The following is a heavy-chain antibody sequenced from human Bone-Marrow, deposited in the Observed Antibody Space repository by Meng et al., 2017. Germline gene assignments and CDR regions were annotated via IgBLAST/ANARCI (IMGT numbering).Heavy chain of an antibody. J-gene: IGHJ4*01. CDR2: IYHSGNT. D-gene: IGHD5-24*01. CDR3: ARDWDGYNYYDL. V-gene: IGHV4-38-2*02. Sequence: SQTLSLTCAVSNFSISSGYYWAWIRQPPGKGLEWIGSIYHSGNTYCNPSLKSRVTISVDTSKNQFSLKLSSVTAADTAVYYCARDWDGYNYYDLWGHGILVTVSS. CDR1: NFSISSGYY.